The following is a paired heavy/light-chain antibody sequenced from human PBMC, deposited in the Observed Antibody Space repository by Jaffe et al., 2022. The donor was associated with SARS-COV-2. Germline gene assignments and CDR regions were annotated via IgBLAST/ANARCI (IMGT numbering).Heavy chain of an antibody. CDR2: ISSSSSTI. CDR1: GFTFSSYS. CDR3: ARDYRGGNSGPSWLVNYYYYGMDV. J-gene: IGHJ6*02. D-gene: IGHD2-21*02. Sequence: EVQLVESGGGLVQPGGSLRLSCAASGFTFSSYSMNWVRQAPGKGLEWVSYISSSSSTIYYADSVKGRFTISRDNAKNSLYLQMNSLRDEDTAVYYCARDYRGGNSGPSWLVNYYYYGMDVWGQGTTVTVSS. V-gene: IGHV3-48*02.
Light chain of an antibody. CDR1: QGISSW. CDR3: QQANSFPPVT. CDR2: AAS. V-gene: IGKV1D-12*01. J-gene: IGKJ5*01. Sequence: DIQMTQSPSSVSASVGDRVTITCRASQGISSWLAWYQQKPGKAPKLLIYAASSLQSGVPSRFSGSGSGTDFTLTISSLQPEDFATYYCQQANSFPPVTFGQGTRLEIK.